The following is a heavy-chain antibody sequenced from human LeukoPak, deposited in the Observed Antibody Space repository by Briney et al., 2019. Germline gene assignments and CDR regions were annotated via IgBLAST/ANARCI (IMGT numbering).Heavy chain of an antibody. CDR1: GGTFSSYA. D-gene: IGHD6-19*01. V-gene: IGHV1-69*04. CDR3: ARDEGRNGWYKFDY. CDR2: IIPILGIA. J-gene: IGHJ4*02. Sequence: ASVTVSCTASGGTFSSYAISWVRQAPGQGLEWMGRIIPILGIANYAQKFQGRVTITADKSTSTAYMELSSLRSEDTAVYYCARDEGRNGWYKFDYWGQGTLVTVSS.